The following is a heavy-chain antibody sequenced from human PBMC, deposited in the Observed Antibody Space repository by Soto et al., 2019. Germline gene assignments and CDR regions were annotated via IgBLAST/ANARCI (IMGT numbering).Heavy chain of an antibody. J-gene: IGHJ4*02. CDR1: GYTFAAYY. V-gene: IGHV1-2*02. Sequence: QVQLVQSGAEVKKPGASVKVSCKTSGYTFAAYYIHWIRQAPGQGLEWMGWIEPTSGGTVYAENFQDRVSKTGDTSISTAYMELRRLNPADTAVYYCAIDPDYADYWGYFFGSWGQGTPVTVSS. D-gene: IGHD4-17*01. CDR2: IEPTSGGT. CDR3: AIDPDYADYWGYFFGS.